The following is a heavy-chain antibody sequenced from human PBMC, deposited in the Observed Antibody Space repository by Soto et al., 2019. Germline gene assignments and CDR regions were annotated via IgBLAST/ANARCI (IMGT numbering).Heavy chain of an antibody. CDR1: GFTFSSYA. CDR3: ATVYSYAPLDP. CDR2: ISGSGDST. D-gene: IGHD5-18*01. V-gene: IGHV3-23*01. J-gene: IGHJ5*02. Sequence: GGSLRLSCAASGFTFSSYAMSWVRQAPGKGLEWISGISGSGDSTYYADSVKGRFTISRDNSKNTLYLQMNSLRAEDTAVYYCATVYSYAPLDPWGQGXLVTVSS.